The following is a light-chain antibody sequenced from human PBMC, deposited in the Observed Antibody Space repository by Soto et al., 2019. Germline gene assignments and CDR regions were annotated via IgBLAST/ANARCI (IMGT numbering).Light chain of an antibody. J-gene: IGLJ2*01. CDR3: SSYTSASTPLV. V-gene: IGLV2-14*01. CDR1: GSDVGGYNY. CDR2: DVS. Sequence: QSALTQPASVSGSPGQSITISCTGTGSDVGGYNYVSWYQQHPGKAPKVMIYDVSNRPSGVSNRFSGSKPGNTASLTISGLQAEDEADYYCSSYTSASTPLVFGGGTKVTVL.